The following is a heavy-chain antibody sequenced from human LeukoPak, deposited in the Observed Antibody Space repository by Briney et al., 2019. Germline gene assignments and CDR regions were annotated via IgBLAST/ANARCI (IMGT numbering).Heavy chain of an antibody. CDR2: IRSKANSYAT. CDR1: GFTFSGSA. V-gene: IGHV3-73*01. D-gene: IGHD6-13*01. Sequence: GGSLRLSCAASGFTFSGSAMHWVRRASGKGLEWVGRIRSKANSYATAYAASVKGRFTISRDDSKNTAYLQMNSLKTEDTAVYYCTRPVYSSSWLTDYWGQGTLVTVSS. J-gene: IGHJ4*02. CDR3: TRPVYSSSWLTDY.